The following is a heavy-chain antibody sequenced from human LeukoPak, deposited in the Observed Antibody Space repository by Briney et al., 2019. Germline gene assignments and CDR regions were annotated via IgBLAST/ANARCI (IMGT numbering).Heavy chain of an antibody. D-gene: IGHD1-14*01. Sequence: SETLSLTCTLSGGSISSYFWSWIRQPPGKGLEWIGYIQFPGSTNYNPSLKSRVTMSVDTSKNQFSLKLSSVTAADTVVYYCENRGYWGQGTLVTVSS. CDR2: IQFPGST. J-gene: IGHJ4*02. V-gene: IGHV4-59*01. CDR1: GGSISSYF. CDR3: ENRGY.